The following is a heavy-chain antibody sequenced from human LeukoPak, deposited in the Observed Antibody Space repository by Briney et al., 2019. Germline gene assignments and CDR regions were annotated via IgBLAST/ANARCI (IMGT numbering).Heavy chain of an antibody. J-gene: IGHJ5*02. D-gene: IGHD3-22*01. V-gene: IGHV1-18*01. CDR1: GYTFTSYG. Sequence: GASVKVSCKASGYTFTSYGISWVRQAPGQGLEWMGWISAYNGNTNYAQKLQGRVTMTTDTSTSTAYMELRSLRSDDTAVYYCARARITMIVVDWFDPWGQGTLVTVSS. CDR3: ARARITMIVVDWFDP. CDR2: ISAYNGNT.